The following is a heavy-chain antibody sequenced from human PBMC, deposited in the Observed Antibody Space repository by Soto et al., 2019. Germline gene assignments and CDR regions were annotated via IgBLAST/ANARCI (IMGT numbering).Heavy chain of an antibody. CDR2: INWNDDK. CDR3: AHRHDLGGFDI. J-gene: IGHJ3*02. Sequence: QITLKESGPTLVKPTQTLTLTCTFSGFSLNTRAVGVGWIRQPPGKALEWLALINWNDDKRYSPSLKDRLTITKDTSKNHVVLTMTNIDPVDTATYYCAHRHDLGGFDIWGHWTTVTVSS. D-gene: IGHD2-15*01. V-gene: IGHV2-5*01. CDR1: GFSLNTRAVG.